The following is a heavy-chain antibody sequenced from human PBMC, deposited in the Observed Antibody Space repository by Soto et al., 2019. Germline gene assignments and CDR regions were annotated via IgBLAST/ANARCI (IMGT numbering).Heavy chain of an antibody. V-gene: IGHV3-23*01. Sequence: GGSVRLSXAASGFTFNSYAMNWVRQAPGKGLAWVSAIGTDGNTYYANSVKGRFTISRDNSRTTLYLQMNSLRVEDTALYYCVRKYPGTRPFDYWGQGTLVTVSS. CDR1: GFTFNSYA. J-gene: IGHJ4*01. CDR3: VRKYPGTRPFDY. D-gene: IGHD2-2*01. CDR2: IGTDGNT.